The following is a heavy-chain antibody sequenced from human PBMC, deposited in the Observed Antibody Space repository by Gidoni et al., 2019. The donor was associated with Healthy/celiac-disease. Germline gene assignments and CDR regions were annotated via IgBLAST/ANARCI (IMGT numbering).Heavy chain of an antibody. CDR2: IIPIFGTA. J-gene: IGHJ3*02. CDR3: ATPKYYDSSGYYRGDAFDI. Sequence: QAQLVQSGAEVKTTGSSVKVSCKASGGTFSSYAISWFRQSPGQGLEWMGGIIPIFGTANYAQNFQGRFTIPADESTSTAYMGLSSLRSEDTAVYYCATPKYYDSSGYYRGDAFDIWGQGTMVTVSS. V-gene: IGHV1-69*01. D-gene: IGHD3-22*01. CDR1: GGTFSSYA.